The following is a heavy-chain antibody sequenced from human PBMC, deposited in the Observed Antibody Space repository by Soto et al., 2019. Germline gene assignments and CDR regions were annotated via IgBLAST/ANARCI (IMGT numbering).Heavy chain of an antibody. V-gene: IGHV4-39*01. CDR1: GGSITTATHY. CDR2: IYYSGTT. Sequence: QLQLQESGPGLVKPSETLSLICTVSGGSITTATHYWGWIRQPPGKGLEWIGNIYYSGTTYYTPSLKSRATISVDTSKNQFSLRLSSVTAADTAVYYCARRRRSTTCHADYWGQGTLVTVSP. J-gene: IGHJ4*02. CDR3: ARRRRSTTCHADY.